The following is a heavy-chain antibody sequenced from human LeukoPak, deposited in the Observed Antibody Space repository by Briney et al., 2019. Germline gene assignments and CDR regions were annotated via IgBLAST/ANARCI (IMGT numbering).Heavy chain of an antibody. CDR2: ISGSGGST. D-gene: IGHD1-26*01. V-gene: IGHV3-23*01. J-gene: IGHJ3*02. CDR1: GFTFSSYA. CDR3: ARGPPVGARRHSAFDI. Sequence: GGSLRLSCAASGFTFSSYAMSWVRQAPGKGLEWVSAISGSGGSTYYADSVKGRFTISRDYAKNSLYMQMNSLRAEDTALYYCARGPPVGARRHSAFDIWGQGTMVTVSS.